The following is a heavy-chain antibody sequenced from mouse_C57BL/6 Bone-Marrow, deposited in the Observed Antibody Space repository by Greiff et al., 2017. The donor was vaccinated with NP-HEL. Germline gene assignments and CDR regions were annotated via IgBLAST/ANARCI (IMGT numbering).Heavy chain of an antibody. D-gene: IGHD2-3*01. Sequence: VQLKESGGGLVKPGGSLKLSCAASGFTFSDYGMHWVRQAPEKGLEWVAYISSGSSTIYYADTVKGRFTISRDNAKNTLFLQMTSLRSEDTAMYYCARDGYSSSFAYWGQGTLVTVAA. J-gene: IGHJ3*01. CDR1: GFTFSDYG. V-gene: IGHV5-17*01. CDR2: ISSGSSTI. CDR3: ARDGYSSSFAY.